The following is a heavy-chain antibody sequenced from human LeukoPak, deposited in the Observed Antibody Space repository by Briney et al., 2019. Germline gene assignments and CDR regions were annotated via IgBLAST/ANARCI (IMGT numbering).Heavy chain of an antibody. Sequence: SETLSLTCAVYGGSFSGYYWNWIRQSPGKGPEWIGEINHSGSTNYNPSLKSRVTISLDTSNNQFSLKLSSVTAADTAAYYCARRPTGIDYWGQGTLVTVSS. J-gene: IGHJ4*02. CDR1: GGSFSGYY. D-gene: IGHD4-17*01. V-gene: IGHV4-34*01. CDR2: INHSGST. CDR3: ARRPTGIDY.